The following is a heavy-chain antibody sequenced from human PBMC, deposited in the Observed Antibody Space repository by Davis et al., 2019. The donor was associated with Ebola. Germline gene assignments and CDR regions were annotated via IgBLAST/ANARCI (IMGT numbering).Heavy chain of an antibody. D-gene: IGHD2-21*02. J-gene: IGHJ4*02. Sequence: GESLKISCAASGFTFSNAWMNWVRQAPGKGLEWVGRIKSKTDGGTTDYAAHVKGRFTISRDDSKNTLYLQMNSLKTEDTAVYYCTTESYCGGDCYSPFDYWGQGTLVTVSS. V-gene: IGHV3-15*07. CDR2: IKSKTDGGTT. CDR1: GFTFSNAW. CDR3: TTESYCGGDCYSPFDY.